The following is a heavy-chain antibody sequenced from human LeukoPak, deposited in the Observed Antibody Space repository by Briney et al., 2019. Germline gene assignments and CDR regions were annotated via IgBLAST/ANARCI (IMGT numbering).Heavy chain of an antibody. CDR3: AXXXGDGYNSGDY. CDR1: GGSISSYY. CDR2: IYYSGST. V-gene: IGHV4-59*12. D-gene: IGHD5-24*01. Sequence: SETLSLTCTVSGGSISSYYWSWIRQPPGKGLEWIGYIYYSGSTNYNPSLKSRVTISVDTSKNQFSLKLSSVTAADTAVYYCAXXXGDGYNSGDYWGQGTLVTVSS. J-gene: IGHJ4*02.